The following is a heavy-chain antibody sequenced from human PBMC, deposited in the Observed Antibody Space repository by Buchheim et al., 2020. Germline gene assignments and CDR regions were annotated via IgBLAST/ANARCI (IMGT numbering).Heavy chain of an antibody. V-gene: IGHV4-34*02. CDR1: GGSFSDYY. CDR2: INHSGTT. Sequence: QVQLQQWGAGLLKPSETLSLTCAVYGGSFSDYYWTWVRQPPGKGLEWIGEINHSGTTNYNPSLKSRVTISVETPKSQVSLKLSSVTATDTAVYYCARGSRATVTTFFYWGRGTL. J-gene: IGHJ4*02. CDR3: ARGSRATVTTFFY. D-gene: IGHD4-11*01.